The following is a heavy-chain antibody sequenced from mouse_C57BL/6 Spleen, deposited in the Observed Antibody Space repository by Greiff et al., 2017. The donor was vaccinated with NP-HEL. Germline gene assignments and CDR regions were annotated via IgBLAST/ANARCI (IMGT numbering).Heavy chain of an antibody. J-gene: IGHJ2*01. Sequence: VQLQQPGTELVKPGASVKLSCKVSGYTFTSYWMHWVKQRPGQGLEWIGNINPSNGGTNYNEKFKRKATLTVDKSSSTAYMQLSSLTSEDSAVYYCARKGPAYYFDYWGQGTTLTVSS. CDR3: ARKGPAYYFDY. CDR1: GYTFTSYW. V-gene: IGHV1-53*01. CDR2: INPSNGGT.